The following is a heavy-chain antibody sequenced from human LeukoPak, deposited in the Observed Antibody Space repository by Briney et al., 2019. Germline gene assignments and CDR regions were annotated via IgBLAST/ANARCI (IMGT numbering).Heavy chain of an antibody. J-gene: IGHJ4*02. CDR3: ALSAEKQLVYFDF. V-gene: IGHV1-69*05. CDR2: IIPVFDTA. CDR1: GDTFSNYD. D-gene: IGHD6-13*01. Sequence: ASVKVSCKASGDTFSNYDVTWGRQAPGQGLERMGRIIPVFDTAKYAQNFQGRVTMTTDESSSTAYMELYSLRSEDTAVYYCALSAEKQLVYFDFWGQGTLVTVSS.